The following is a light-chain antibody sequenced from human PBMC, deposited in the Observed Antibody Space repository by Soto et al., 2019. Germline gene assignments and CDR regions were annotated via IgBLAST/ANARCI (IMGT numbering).Light chain of an antibody. CDR1: QTVTNK. J-gene: IGKJ5*01. CDR2: GAS. V-gene: IGKV3-15*01. CDR3: QQYNSLPPLP. Sequence: EILMTQSPATLSVSQGERSTLSCMATQTVTNKVVWYQHKPGQAPRLLIYGASTRATGIPARFSGSGSGTEFTLSISSLQSEDFAVHSCQQYNSLPPLPLGQETRLDIK.